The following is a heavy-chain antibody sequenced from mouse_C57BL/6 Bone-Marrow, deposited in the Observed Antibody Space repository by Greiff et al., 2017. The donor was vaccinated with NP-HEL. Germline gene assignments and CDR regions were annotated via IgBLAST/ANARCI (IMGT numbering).Heavy chain of an antibody. CDR1: GYTFTDYY. CDR3: ASLQYAMDY. V-gene: IGHV1-76*01. Sequence: VQLQQSGAELVRPGASVKLSCKASGYTFTDYYINWVKQRPGQGLEWIARIYPGSGNTYYNEKFKGKATLTAEKSSSTAYMQLSSLTSEDSAVYFCASLQYAMDYWGQGTSVTVSS. J-gene: IGHJ4*01. CDR2: IYPGSGNT.